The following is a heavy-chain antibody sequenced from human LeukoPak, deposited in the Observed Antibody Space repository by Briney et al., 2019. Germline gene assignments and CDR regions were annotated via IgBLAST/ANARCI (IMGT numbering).Heavy chain of an antibody. Sequence: SETLSLTCAVYGGSFSSYYWGWIRQPPGKGLEWIGSIHYSGSTYHDPSLKSRVTVSLDTSKNQFSLKLSSVTATDTAVYYCARQLYSSGSYYAPMDVWGKGTTVTISS. D-gene: IGHD3-10*01. CDR1: GGSFSSYY. CDR2: IHYSGST. V-gene: IGHV4-39*01. J-gene: IGHJ6*03. CDR3: ARQLYSSGSYYAPMDV.